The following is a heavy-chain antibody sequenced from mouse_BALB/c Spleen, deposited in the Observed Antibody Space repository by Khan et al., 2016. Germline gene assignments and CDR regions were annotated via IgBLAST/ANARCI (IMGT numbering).Heavy chain of an antibody. CDR2: ISNGGGST. Sequence: EVELVESGGGLVQPGGSLKLSCSTSGFTFSDYYMYWVRQTPEKRLEWVAYISNGGGSTYYPDTVKGRFTISRDNAKNTLYLQMSRLKSADTAMYFCARSNPWFVYWGQGTLVTVSA. CDR1: GFTFSDYY. CDR3: ARSNPWFVY. J-gene: IGHJ3*01. V-gene: IGHV5-12*02. D-gene: IGHD2-5*01.